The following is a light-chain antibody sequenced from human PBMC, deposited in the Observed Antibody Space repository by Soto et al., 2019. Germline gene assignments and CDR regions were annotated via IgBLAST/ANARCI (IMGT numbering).Light chain of an antibody. V-gene: IGLV2-8*01. CDR1: SSDVGGYNY. Sequence: QSALTQPPSASGSPGQSVTISCTGTSSDVGGYNYVSWYQQYPGKAPKIMIYEVSERPSGVPVRFSGSKSGNTASLTVSGRQAEDEADYYCSSYAGTNNVVFGGGTKLTVL. CDR2: EVS. J-gene: IGLJ3*02. CDR3: SSYAGTNNVV.